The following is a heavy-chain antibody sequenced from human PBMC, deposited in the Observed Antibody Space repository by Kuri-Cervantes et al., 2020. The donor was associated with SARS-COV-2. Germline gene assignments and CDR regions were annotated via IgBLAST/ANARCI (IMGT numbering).Heavy chain of an antibody. D-gene: IGHD5-24*01. CDR3: ARAGRWLQSTPFDY. J-gene: IGHJ4*02. CDR1: GFTFSSYS. CDR2: ISSSNSYI. Sequence: GESLKISCAASGFTFSSYSMNWVRQAPGKGLEWVSSISSSNSYIYYADSVKGRFTISRDNAKNSLYLQMNSLRAEDTAVYYCARAGRWLQSTPFDYWGQGTLVTVSS. V-gene: IGHV3-21*01.